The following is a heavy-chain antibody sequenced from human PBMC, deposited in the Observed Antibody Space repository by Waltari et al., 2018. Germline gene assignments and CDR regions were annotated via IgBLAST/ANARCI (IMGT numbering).Heavy chain of an antibody. CDR2: IFSNGET. D-gene: IGHD6-6*01. CDR3: ARGGAARQQRVDY. CDR1: GGSMNNYY. V-gene: IGHV4-4*07. J-gene: IGHJ4*02. Sequence: QLQESGPGLVKPSETLSRTCTVSGGSMNNYYWSWTRQPPGKGLELIGSIFSNGETPDNPALRSRVTLSVDTSKNQVSLNMNSMTAADTAVYYCARGGAARQQRVDYWSQGTLVTVSS.